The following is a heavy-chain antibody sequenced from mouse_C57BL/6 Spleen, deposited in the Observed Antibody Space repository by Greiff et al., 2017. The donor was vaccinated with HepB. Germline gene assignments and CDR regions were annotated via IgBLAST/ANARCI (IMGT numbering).Heavy chain of an antibody. CDR3: ASRYGGYAMDY. J-gene: IGHJ4*01. CDR2: ISNGGGST. CDR1: GFTFSDYY. D-gene: IGHD1-1*01. V-gene: IGHV5-12*01. Sequence: EVQVVESGGGLVQPGGSLKLSCAASGFTFSDYYMYWVRQTPEKRLEWVAYISNGGGSTYYPDTVKGRFTISRDNAKNTPYLQMSRLKSEDTAMYYCASRYGGYAMDYWGQGTSVTVSS.